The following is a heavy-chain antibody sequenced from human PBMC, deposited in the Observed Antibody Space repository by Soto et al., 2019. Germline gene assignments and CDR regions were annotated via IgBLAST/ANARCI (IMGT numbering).Heavy chain of an antibody. CDR2: ISWNSGYI. CDR3: AKDWTRYCSSTSCYYSGSDWFDP. V-gene: IGHV3-9*01. J-gene: IGHJ5*02. CDR1: GFTFDDHA. D-gene: IGHD2-2*01. Sequence: GGSLRLSCIASGFTFDDHAMHWVRQAPGKGLEWVSGISWNSGYIGYADSVKGRFTISRDNAKNSVHLQMNSLRAEDTAVYYCAKDWTRYCSSTSCYYSGSDWFDPWGQGTLVTVSS.